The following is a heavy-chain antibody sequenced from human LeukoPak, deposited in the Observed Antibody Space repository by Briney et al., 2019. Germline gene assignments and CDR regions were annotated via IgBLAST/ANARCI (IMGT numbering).Heavy chain of an antibody. CDR3: ATGFTWSLES. D-gene: IGHD2-8*02. CDR2: ISNDGSTT. J-gene: IGHJ4*02. CDR1: GFTFSRFP. Sequence: GGSLRLSCAASGFTFSRFPMHWVPQAPGKGLEWVAAISNDGSTTYDADSVKGRFTISRDKSKNTLYMQMKSLRPEDTALYCCATGFTWSLESWGQGTMVAVSS. V-gene: IGHV3-30*04.